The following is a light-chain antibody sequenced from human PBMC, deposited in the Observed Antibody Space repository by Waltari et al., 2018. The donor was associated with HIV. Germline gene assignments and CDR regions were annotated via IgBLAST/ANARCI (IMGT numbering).Light chain of an antibody. CDR1: TIDVGSYTY. J-gene: IGLJ1*01. V-gene: IGLV2-23*02. CDR2: DVS. Sequence: QSALTQPAPVSGFPGQSTPTSCPGSTIDVGSYTYISWYQHHPVKAPKLLIYDVSKRPSGVSNRFSGSKSGNTASLTISGLQAEDEADYYCCSYAGSNTYLFGTGTEVTVL. CDR3: CSYAGSNTYL.